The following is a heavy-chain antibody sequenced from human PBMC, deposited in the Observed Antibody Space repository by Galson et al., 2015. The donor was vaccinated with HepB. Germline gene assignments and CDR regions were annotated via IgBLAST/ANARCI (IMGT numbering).Heavy chain of an antibody. J-gene: IGHJ6*02. CDR3: ARDRCSSTSCYTHYYYGMDV. CDR1: GYTFTGYY. V-gene: IGHV1-2*02. CDR2: INPNSGGT. D-gene: IGHD2-2*02. Sequence: SVKVSCKASGYTFTGYYMHWVRQAPGQGLEWMGWINPNSGGTNYAQKFQDRVTMTRDTSISTAYMELSRLRSDDTAVYYCARDRCSSTSCYTHYYYGMDVWGQGTTVTVSS.